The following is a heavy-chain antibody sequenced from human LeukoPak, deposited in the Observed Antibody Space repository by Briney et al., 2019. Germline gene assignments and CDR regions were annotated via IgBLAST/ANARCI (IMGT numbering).Heavy chain of an antibody. J-gene: IGHJ6*03. CDR3: ARGVVPAKYYYYYYMDV. CDR1: GFTFSSYS. V-gene: IGHV3-21*01. D-gene: IGHD2-2*01. CDR2: ISSSSSYI. Sequence: PGGSLRLSCAATGFTFSSYSMNWVRQAPGKGLEWVSSISSSSSYIYYADSVKGRFTISRDNAKNSLYLQMNSLRAEDTAVYYCARGVVPAKYYYYYYMDVWGKGTTVTVSS.